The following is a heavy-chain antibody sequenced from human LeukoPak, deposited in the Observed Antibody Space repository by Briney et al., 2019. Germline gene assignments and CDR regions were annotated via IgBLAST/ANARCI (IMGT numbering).Heavy chain of an antibody. V-gene: IGHV1-18*01. Sequence: ASVKVSCKASGYTFTSYGISWVRQAPGQGLEWMGWISAYNGNTNYAQKLQGRVTMTTDTSTSTAYMELRSLRSDDTAVYYFARDGVHSSSWTNFDYWGQGTLVTVSS. J-gene: IGHJ4*02. CDR1: GYTFTSYG. CDR2: ISAYNGNT. CDR3: ARDGVHSSSWTNFDY. D-gene: IGHD6-13*01.